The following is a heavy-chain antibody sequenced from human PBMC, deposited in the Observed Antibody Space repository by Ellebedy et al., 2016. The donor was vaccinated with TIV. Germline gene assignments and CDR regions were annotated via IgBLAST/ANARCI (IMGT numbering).Heavy chain of an antibody. CDR1: GGSVSSGSYY. J-gene: IGHJ4*02. CDR2: IYYSGST. CDR3: ARGVKYYDSSGYTPDY. V-gene: IGHV4-61*01. D-gene: IGHD3-22*01. Sequence: SETLSLTXTVSGGSVSSGSYYWSWIRQPPGKGLEWIGYIYYSGSTNYNPSLKSRVTISVDTSKNQFSLKLSSVTAADTAVYYCARGVKYYDSSGYTPDYWGQGTLVTVSS.